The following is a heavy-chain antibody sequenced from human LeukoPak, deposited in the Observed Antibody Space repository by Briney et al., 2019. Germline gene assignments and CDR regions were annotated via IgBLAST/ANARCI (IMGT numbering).Heavy chain of an antibody. J-gene: IGHJ4*02. CDR3: AKNSVRVPNYYDILTGHFDY. CDR2: ISGSGGGT. Sequence: GGSLRLSCAASGFTFSSYAMSWVRQAPGKGLEWVSAISGSGGGTNYADSVKGRFTISRDNSKNTLYLQMNSLRAEDTAVYYCAKNSVRVPNYYDILTGHFDYWGQGTLVTVSS. D-gene: IGHD3-9*01. CDR1: GFTFSSYA. V-gene: IGHV3-23*01.